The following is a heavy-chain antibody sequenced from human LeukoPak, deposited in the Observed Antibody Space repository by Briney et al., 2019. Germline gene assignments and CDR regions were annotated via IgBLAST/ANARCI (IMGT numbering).Heavy chain of an antibody. D-gene: IGHD2-15*01. Sequence: PGGSLRLSCAASGFTFSSYEMNWVRQAPGKGLEWVANIKQDGSEKYYVDSVKGRFTISRDNAKNSLYLQMNSLTAEDTAVYYCAKDRLRKHPGIYYFDYWGQGTLVTVSS. CDR3: AKDRLRKHPGIYYFDY. CDR1: GFTFSSYE. V-gene: IGHV3-7*01. CDR2: IKQDGSEK. J-gene: IGHJ4*02.